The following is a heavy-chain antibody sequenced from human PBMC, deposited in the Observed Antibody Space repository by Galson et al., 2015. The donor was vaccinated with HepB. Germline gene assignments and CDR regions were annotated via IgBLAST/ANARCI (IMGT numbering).Heavy chain of an antibody. CDR2: IYYSGST. CDR3: ARPYGSGSYSWYFDL. CDR1: GGSISSSSYY. V-gene: IGHV4-39*01. Sequence: ETLSLTCTVSGGSISSSSYYWGWIRQPPGKGLEWIGSIYYSGSTYYNPSLKSRVTISVDTSKNQFSLKLSSVTAADTAVYYCARPYGSGSYSWYFDLWGRGTLVTVSS. D-gene: IGHD3-10*01. J-gene: IGHJ2*01.